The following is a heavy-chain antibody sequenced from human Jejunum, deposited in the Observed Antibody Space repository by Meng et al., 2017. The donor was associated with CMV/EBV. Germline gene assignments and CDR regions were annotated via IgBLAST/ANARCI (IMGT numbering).Heavy chain of an antibody. CDR2: IYYNGNT. J-gene: IGHJ4*02. V-gene: IGHV4-61*03. Sequence: SPTCALSGGSVSSGSYYWSWIRQPPGKGLEFIGYIYYNGNTNYNPSLMRRVTISLDTSQNHFSLKLTSVTAADTAVYYCARGTWAAAPSDYWGQGFLVTV. D-gene: IGHD1-1*01. CDR3: ARGTWAAAPSDY. CDR1: GGSVSSGSYY.